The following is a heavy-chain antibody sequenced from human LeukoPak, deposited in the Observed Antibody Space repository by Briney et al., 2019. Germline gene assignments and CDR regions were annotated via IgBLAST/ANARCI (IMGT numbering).Heavy chain of an antibody. J-gene: IGHJ4*02. D-gene: IGHD3-10*01. CDR2: ISYDGSNK. CDR3: AKDGSRYYSSGSYFDY. CDR1: GFTFSSYG. Sequence: GGSLRLSCAASGFTFSSYGMHWVRQAPGKGLEWVAVISYDGSNKYYADSVKGRFTISRDNSKNTLYLQMNSLRAEDTAVYYCAKDGSRYYSSGSYFDYWGQGTLVTVSS. V-gene: IGHV3-30*18.